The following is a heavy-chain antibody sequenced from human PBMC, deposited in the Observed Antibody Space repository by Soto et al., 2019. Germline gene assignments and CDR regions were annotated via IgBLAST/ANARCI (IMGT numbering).Heavy chain of an antibody. V-gene: IGHV3-23*01. Sequence: GGSLRLSCAASGFTFSSYAMSWVRQAPGKGLEWVSAISGSGGSTYYADSVKGRFTISRDNSKNTLYLQMNSLRAEDTAVYYCAKYLSGSPFYYYGMDVWGQGTTVTVSS. J-gene: IGHJ6*02. D-gene: IGHD3-3*01. CDR3: AKYLSGSPFYYYGMDV. CDR2: ISGSGGST. CDR1: GFTFSSYA.